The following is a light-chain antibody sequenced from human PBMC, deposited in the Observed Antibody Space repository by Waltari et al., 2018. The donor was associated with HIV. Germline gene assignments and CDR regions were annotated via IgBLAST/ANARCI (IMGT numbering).Light chain of an antibody. CDR3: QVWDESNEQVV. Sequence: YVLTQPPSVSVAPGQTARITCGGDNIAGRKVHWYQRRPGQAPALVFFDDSDRPSGIPERFSGSISGNTATLSISRVEDGDEADYYCQVWDESNEQVVFGGGTRLTVL. CDR2: DDS. CDR1: NIAGRK. J-gene: IGLJ2*01. V-gene: IGLV3-21*02.